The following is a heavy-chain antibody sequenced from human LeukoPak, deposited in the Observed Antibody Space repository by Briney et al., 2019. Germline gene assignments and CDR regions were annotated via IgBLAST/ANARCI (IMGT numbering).Heavy chain of an antibody. CDR2: INHSGST. J-gene: IGHJ4*02. Sequence: SETLSLTCAVYGGSFSGYYWSWIRQPPGKGLEWMGEINHSGSTNYNPSLKSRVTISVDTSKNQFSLKLSSVTAADTAVYYCARGRGVYDYVWGSYRFYYFDYWGQGTLVTVSS. CDR1: GGSFSGYY. D-gene: IGHD3-16*02. CDR3: ARGRGVYDYVWGSYRFYYFDY. V-gene: IGHV4-34*01.